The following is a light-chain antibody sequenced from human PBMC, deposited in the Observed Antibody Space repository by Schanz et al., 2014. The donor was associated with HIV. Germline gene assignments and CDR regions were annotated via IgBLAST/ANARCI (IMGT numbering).Light chain of an antibody. V-gene: IGLV2-14*03. CDR1: SGDIGPYDY. J-gene: IGLJ2*01. CDR2: DVT. Sequence: QSALTQPASMSGSPGQSITISCTGTSGDIGPYDYVSWYQQHPGQAPKLLIYDVTDRPSGISNRFSGSKSGYTASLTISGLQPEDEADYYCISYTSDTVLFGGGTKLTVL. CDR3: ISYTSDTVL.